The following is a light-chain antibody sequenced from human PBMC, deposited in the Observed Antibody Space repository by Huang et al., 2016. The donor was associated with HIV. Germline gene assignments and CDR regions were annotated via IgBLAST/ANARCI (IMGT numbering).Light chain of an antibody. V-gene: IGKV4-1*01. CDR2: WAS. J-gene: IGKJ4*01. Sequence: DIVMTQSPDSLAVSLGERATINCKSGQSVLYSSNNKNYLAWYQQKPGQPPKLPIYWASTRESGVPDRFSGSGSGTDFTLTISSLQAEDVAVYYCQQYYSTPLTFGGGTKVEIK. CDR3: QQYYSTPLT. CDR1: QSVLYSSNNKNY.